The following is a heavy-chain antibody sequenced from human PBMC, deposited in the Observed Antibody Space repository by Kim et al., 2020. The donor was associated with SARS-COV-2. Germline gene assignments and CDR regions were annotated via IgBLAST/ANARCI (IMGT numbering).Heavy chain of an antibody. Sequence: GGSLRLSCAASGFTFSSYAMHWVRQAPGKGLEWVAVISYDGSNKYYEDSVKGRFTISRDNSKNTLYLQMNSLRAEDTAVYYCARFRGAFDIWGQGTMVTVSS. CDR2: ISYDGSNK. V-gene: IGHV3-30*04. CDR3: ARFRGAFDI. J-gene: IGHJ3*02. CDR1: GFTFSSYA.